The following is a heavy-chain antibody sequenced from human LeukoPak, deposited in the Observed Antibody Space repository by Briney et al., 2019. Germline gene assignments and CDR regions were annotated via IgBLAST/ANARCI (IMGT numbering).Heavy chain of an antibody. Sequence: SETLSLTCAIDGASLSSYHWTWLRQPPGKGLEWIGDLKPSGITNYNPSLKSRVTLSIDTSKNEFTLKLSSVTAADTAVYYCASLYYYYGSGSYPYYFDYWGQGTLVTVSS. J-gene: IGHJ4*02. CDR2: LKPSGIT. CDR3: ASLYYYYGSGSYPYYFDY. CDR1: GASLSSYH. D-gene: IGHD3-10*01. V-gene: IGHV4-34*01.